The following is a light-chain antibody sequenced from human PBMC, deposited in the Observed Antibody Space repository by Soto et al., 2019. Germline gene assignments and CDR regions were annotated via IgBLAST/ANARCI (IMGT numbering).Light chain of an antibody. Sequence: ERVMTQSPATLSVSPGERATLSCRASESVRTHLAWYQQRPGQSPRLLIYGASTRASGVPARFSGSGSGTEFTLTISSLQSEDFAVYYCQQYNSWPPSITFGQGTRLEIK. J-gene: IGKJ5*01. V-gene: IGKV3-15*01. CDR3: QQYNSWPPSIT. CDR2: GAS. CDR1: ESVRTH.